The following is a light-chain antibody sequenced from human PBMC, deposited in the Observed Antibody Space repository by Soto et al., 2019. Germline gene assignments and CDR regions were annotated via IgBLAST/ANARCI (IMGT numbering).Light chain of an antibody. Sequence: IRVTHSAASLSASVIYRVTITFLASQGIDSSFAWYQQKPGKAPKLLIYAASSLQSGVPSRFSGSGSGTDFTLTISSLQPEDFATYYCQQLHDYPITFGQGTRLEIK. V-gene: IGKV1-9*01. CDR1: QGIDSS. CDR2: AAS. CDR3: QQLHDYPIT. J-gene: IGKJ5*01.